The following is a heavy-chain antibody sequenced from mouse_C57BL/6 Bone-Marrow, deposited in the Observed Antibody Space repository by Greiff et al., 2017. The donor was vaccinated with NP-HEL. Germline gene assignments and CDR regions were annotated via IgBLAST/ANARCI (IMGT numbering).Heavy chain of an antibody. CDR2: ISSGSSTI. Sequence: EVQVVESGGGLVKPGGSLKLSCAASGFTFSDYGMHWVRQAPEKGLEWVAYISSGSSTIYYADTVKGRFTISRDNAKNTLFLQMTSLRSEDTAMYYCATPTVVGTRYFDVWGTGTTVTVSS. J-gene: IGHJ1*03. CDR1: GFTFSDYG. CDR3: ATPTVVGTRYFDV. V-gene: IGHV5-17*01. D-gene: IGHD1-1*01.